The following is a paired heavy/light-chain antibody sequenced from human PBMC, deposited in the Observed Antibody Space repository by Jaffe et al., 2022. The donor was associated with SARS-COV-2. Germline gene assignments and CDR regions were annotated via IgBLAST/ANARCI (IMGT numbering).Light chain of an antibody. J-gene: IGKJ5*01. Sequence: DIQMTQSPSSLSAAVGDRVTITCRASQGIRTYLNWYQQKPGKAPKLLIYAASSLQSGVPSRFGGSGSGADFTLTISTLQPEDFATYYCQQTYTISPITFGQGTRLEIK. CDR1: QGIRTY. CDR3: QQTYTISPIT. CDR2: AAS. V-gene: IGKV1-39*01.
Heavy chain of an antibody. J-gene: IGHJ6*03. CDR1: GGSINNYY. CDR3: ARKVVSPYYFMDV. Sequence: QVQLQESGPGLVKPSETLSLTCTVSGGSINNYYWNWIRQPPGKGLEWIGYIYYSGSTSYNPSLKSRVIISVDTSKNQFSLKLSSVTAADTAVYYCARKVVSPYYFMDVWGKGTTVTVSS. V-gene: IGHV4-59*01. CDR2: IYYSGST. D-gene: IGHD2-2*01.